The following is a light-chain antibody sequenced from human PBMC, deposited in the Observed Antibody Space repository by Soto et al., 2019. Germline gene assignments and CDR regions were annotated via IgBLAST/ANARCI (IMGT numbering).Light chain of an antibody. J-gene: IGLJ2*01. CDR2: DNN. V-gene: IGLV1-51*01. CDR1: SSNIGNNY. Sequence: QSVLTQPPSVSAAPGQKVTISCSGSSSNIGNNYVSWYQQLPGTAPKLLIYDNNKRPSGIPDRFSGSKSGTSATLGITGLQTGDEADYYCGTWNNNLSALFGGGTQLTVL. CDR3: GTWNNNLSAL.